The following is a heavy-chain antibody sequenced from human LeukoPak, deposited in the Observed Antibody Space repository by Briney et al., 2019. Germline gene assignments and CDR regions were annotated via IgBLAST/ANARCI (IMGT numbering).Heavy chain of an antibody. D-gene: IGHD6-6*01. V-gene: IGHV1-69*05. CDR1: GGTFSSYA. CDR3: ARERGVTSSSGGFSNWFDP. J-gene: IGHJ5*02. CDR2: IIPIFGTA. Sequence: GASVKVSCKASGGTFSSYAISWVRQAPGQGLEWMGGIIPIFGTANYAQKFQGRVTITTDESTSTAYMELSSLRSEDTAVYYCARERGVTSSSGGFSNWFDPWGQGTLVTVSS.